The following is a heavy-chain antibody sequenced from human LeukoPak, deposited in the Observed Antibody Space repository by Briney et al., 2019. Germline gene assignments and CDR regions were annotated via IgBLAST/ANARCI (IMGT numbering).Heavy chain of an antibody. CDR2: ISHSGST. CDR3: ARVGRESVAGYYYMDV. CDR1: GGSFSGYY. Sequence: SETLSLTCAVYGGSFSGYYWSWIRQPPGKGLEWIGEISHSGSTNYNPSLKSRVTISVDTSKNQFSLKLSSVTAADTAVYYCARVGRESVAGYYYMDVWGKGTTVTVSS. J-gene: IGHJ6*03. V-gene: IGHV4-34*01.